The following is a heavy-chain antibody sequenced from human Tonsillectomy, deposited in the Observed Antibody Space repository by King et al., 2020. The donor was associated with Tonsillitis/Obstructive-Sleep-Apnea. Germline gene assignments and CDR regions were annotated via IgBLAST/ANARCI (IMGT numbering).Heavy chain of an antibody. J-gene: IGHJ6*02. CDR1: GGSISSSSYY. Sequence: QLQESGPGLVKPSETLSLTCTVSGGSISSSSYYWGWIRQPPGKGLEWIGSIYYSGSTYYNPSLKSRVTISVDTSKNQFSLKLSSVTAADTAVYYCARHRSIYFYDGMDVCGQGTTVPVSS. V-gene: IGHV4-39*01. CDR3: ARHRSIYFYDGMDV. CDR2: IYYSGST.